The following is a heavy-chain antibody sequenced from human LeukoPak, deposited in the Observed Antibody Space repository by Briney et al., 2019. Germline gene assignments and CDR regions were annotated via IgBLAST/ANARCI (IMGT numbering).Heavy chain of an antibody. CDR1: GFTFSSYA. D-gene: IGHD2-2*01. V-gene: IGHV3-30*04. Sequence: GGSLRLSCAASGFTFSSYAMHWVRQAPGEGLEWVAVISYDGSNKYYADSVKGRFTISRDNSKNTLYLQMNSLRAEDTAVYYCARDRGGGYCSSTSCYDGGDYYYYGMDVWGKGTTVTVSS. CDR2: ISYDGSNK. CDR3: ARDRGGGYCSSTSCYDGGDYYYYGMDV. J-gene: IGHJ6*04.